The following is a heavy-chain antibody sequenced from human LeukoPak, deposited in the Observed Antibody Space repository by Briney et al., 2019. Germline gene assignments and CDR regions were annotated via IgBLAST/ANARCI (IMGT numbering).Heavy chain of an antibody. CDR3: ARPSGYSYGALDY. J-gene: IGHJ4*02. D-gene: IGHD5-18*01. CDR1: GGSISSGGYY. V-gene: IGHV4-31*03. CDR2: IYYSGST. Sequence: PSETLSLTCTVSGGSISSGGYYWSWIRQPPGKGLAWIGYIYYSGSTYYNPSLKSRVTISVDTSKNQFSLKLSSVTAADTAVYYCARPSGYSYGALDYWGQGTLVTVSS.